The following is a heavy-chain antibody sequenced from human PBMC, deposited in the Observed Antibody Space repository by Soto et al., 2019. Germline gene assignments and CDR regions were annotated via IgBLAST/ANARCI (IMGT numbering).Heavy chain of an antibody. CDR1: GFTFSSYA. D-gene: IGHD2-15*01. V-gene: IGHV3-30-3*01. J-gene: IGHJ4*02. CDR2: ISYDGSKK. Sequence: QVQLVESGGGVIKPGRSLRLSCVVSGFTFSSYAMHWVRQAPGKGLEWVAVISYDGSKKYYADSVKGRFTISRDNSKNTLYLQMNSLRVEEMAVYYCARGQVTATGFDYWGQGTLVTVSS. CDR3: ARGQVTATGFDY.